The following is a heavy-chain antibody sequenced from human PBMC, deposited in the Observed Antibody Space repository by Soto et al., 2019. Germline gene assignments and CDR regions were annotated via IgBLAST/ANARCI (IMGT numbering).Heavy chain of an antibody. CDR1: GYTFTSYA. CDR3: AREGYSSSWYG. CDR2: INAGNGNT. V-gene: IGHV1-3*01. Sequence: QVQLVQSGAGVKKPGASVKVSCKASGYTFTSYAMHWVRQAPGQRLEWMGWINAGNGNTKYSQKFQGRVTITRDTSASTAYMELSSLRSEDTAVYYCAREGYSSSWYGWGQGTLVTVSS. J-gene: IGHJ4*02. D-gene: IGHD6-13*01.